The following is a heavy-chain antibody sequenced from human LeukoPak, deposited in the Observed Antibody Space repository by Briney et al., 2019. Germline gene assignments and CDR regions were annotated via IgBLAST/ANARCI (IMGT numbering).Heavy chain of an antibody. Sequence: PGGSLRLSCAASGFTFSSYSMNWVRQAPGKGLEWVSAISGSGGSTYYADSVKGRFTISRDNSKNTLYLQMNSLRAEDTAVYYCAKHLSVRTSYYYYGMDVWGQGTTVTVSS. V-gene: IGHV3-23*01. CDR1: GFTFSSYS. CDR3: AKHLSVRTSYYYYGMDV. CDR2: ISGSGGST. D-gene: IGHD2-2*01. J-gene: IGHJ6*02.